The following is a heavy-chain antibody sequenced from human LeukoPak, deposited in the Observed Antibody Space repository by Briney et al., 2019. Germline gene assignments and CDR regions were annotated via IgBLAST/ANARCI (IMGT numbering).Heavy chain of an antibody. D-gene: IGHD3-22*01. CDR2: IKQDGSEK. V-gene: IGHV3-7*05. CDR1: GFTFSSYW. J-gene: IGHJ3*02. Sequence: GGSLRLSCAASGFTFSSYWMSWVRQAPGKGLEWEVNIKQDGSEKYYVDSVKGRFTISRDNAKNSLYLQMNSLRAEDTAVYYCASYYDSSGYFDAFDIWGQGTMVTVSS. CDR3: ASYYDSSGYFDAFDI.